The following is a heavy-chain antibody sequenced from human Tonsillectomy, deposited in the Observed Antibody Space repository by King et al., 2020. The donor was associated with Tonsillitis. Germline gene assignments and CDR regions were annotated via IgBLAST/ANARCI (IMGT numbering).Heavy chain of an antibody. CDR3: ARVSGDYDILTGFDY. D-gene: IGHD3-9*01. Sequence: VQLVESGAEVKKPGASVKVSCKASGYTFTSYGISWVRQAPGQGLEWMGWISTYNGNTNFAQKFQGRVTMTTDTSTSTAYMELRSLRSDDTAVYYCARVSGDYDILTGFDYWGQGTLVAVSS. J-gene: IGHJ4*02. CDR2: ISTYNGNT. V-gene: IGHV1-18*04. CDR1: GYTFTSYG.